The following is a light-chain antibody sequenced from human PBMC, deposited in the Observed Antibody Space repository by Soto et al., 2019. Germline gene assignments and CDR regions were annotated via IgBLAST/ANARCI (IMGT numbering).Light chain of an antibody. V-gene: IGLV1-51*01. Sequence: QSVLTQPPSVSAAPGQKVTISCSGSSSNIGNNYVSWYQQLPGTAPKLLIYDNNKRPSGIPDRFSCSKSGTSATLGITGLQTGDEADYYCGTWDSSLSALWVFGGGTKLTVL. J-gene: IGLJ3*02. CDR1: SSNIGNNY. CDR3: GTWDSSLSALWV. CDR2: DNN.